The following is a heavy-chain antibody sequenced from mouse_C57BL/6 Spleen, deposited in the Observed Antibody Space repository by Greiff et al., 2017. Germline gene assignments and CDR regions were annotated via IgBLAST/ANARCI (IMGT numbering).Heavy chain of an antibody. CDR1: GFTFSDYG. J-gene: IGHJ4*01. V-gene: IGHV5-17*01. CDR3: ARRRLRLDAMDY. CDR2: ISSGSSTI. D-gene: IGHD3-2*02. Sequence: DVKLQESGGGLVKPGGSLKLSCAASGFTFSDYGMHWVRQAPEKGLEWVAYISSGSSTIYYADTVKGRFTISRDNAKNTLFLQMTSLRSEDTAMYYCARRRLRLDAMDYWGQGTSVTVSS.